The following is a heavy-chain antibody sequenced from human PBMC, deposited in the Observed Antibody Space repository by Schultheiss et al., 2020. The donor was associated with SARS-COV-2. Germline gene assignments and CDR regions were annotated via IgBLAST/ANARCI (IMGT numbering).Heavy chain of an antibody. CDR1: GFIFNNYA. Sequence: GGSLRLSCAVSGFIFNNYAMSWVRQAPGQGLEWVSGITGGGRGIYYADSVKGRFTISRDNAKNSLYLQMNSLRAEDTAVYYCARAYDYGGEGYAFDIWGQGTMVTVSS. CDR2: ITGGGRGI. V-gene: IGHV3-21*01. CDR3: ARAYDYGGEGYAFDI. J-gene: IGHJ3*02. D-gene: IGHD4-23*01.